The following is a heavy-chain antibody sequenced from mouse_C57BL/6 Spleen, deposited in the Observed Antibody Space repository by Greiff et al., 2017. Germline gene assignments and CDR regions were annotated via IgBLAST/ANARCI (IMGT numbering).Heavy chain of an antibody. D-gene: IGHD1-1*01. CDR2: FYPGDGDT. CDR1: GYAFSSSS. Sequence: QVQLMESGPELVKPGASVKISCKASGYAFSSSSMNWVKQRPGKGLEWIGRFYPGDGDTKYNGKFKGKATLTAEKSSSTVYMQLSRLTSEDSAVYFCARSGSIPYYFDYWGQGTTLTVSS. J-gene: IGHJ2*01. V-gene: IGHV1-82*01. CDR3: ARSGSIPYYFDY.